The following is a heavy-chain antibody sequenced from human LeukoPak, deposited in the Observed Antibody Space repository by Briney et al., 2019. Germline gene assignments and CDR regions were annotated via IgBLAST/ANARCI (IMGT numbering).Heavy chain of an antibody. CDR1: GGSISSGGYY. Sequence: PSETLSLTCTVSGGSISSGGYYWSWIRQHPGKGLEWIGYIYYSGSTYYNPSLKSRVTISVDTSKNQFSLKLSSVTAADTAVYYCARVVVVEGFQHWGQGTLVTVSS. D-gene: IGHD2-2*01. J-gene: IGHJ1*01. CDR2: IYYSGST. CDR3: ARVVVVEGFQH. V-gene: IGHV4-31*03.